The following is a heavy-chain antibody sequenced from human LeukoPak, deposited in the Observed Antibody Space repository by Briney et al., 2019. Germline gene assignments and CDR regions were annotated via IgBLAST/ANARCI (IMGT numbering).Heavy chain of an antibody. D-gene: IGHD4-23*01. Sequence: GGSLRLSCAASGFNVSNNYMTWVRQAPGRGLEWVSLIYSSGSTYYADSVKGRFTISRDNSKNTLYLQVNSLRAEDTAVYYCARRGDGGRSFDYWGQGTLVTVSS. CDR3: ARRGDGGRSFDY. CDR1: GFNVSNNY. CDR2: IYSSGST. V-gene: IGHV3-53*01. J-gene: IGHJ4*02.